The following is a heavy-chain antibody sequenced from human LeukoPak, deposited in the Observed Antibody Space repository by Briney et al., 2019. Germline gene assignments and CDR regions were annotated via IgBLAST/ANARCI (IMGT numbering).Heavy chain of an antibody. Sequence: GGSLRLSCAASGFTFNTYWMAWVRQAPGEGLEWVANIRYDGRDKNYVGSVKGRFTISRDNAKNSLYLQMNSLRAEDTAVYYCARDGRVGTTADAFDIWGQGTMVTVSS. V-gene: IGHV3-7*03. CDR2: IRYDGRDK. J-gene: IGHJ3*02. CDR1: GFTFNTYW. D-gene: IGHD1-7*01. CDR3: ARDGRVGTTADAFDI.